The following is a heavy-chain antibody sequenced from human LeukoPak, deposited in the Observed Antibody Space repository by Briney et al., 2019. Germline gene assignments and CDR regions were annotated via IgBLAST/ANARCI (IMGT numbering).Heavy chain of an antibody. CDR1: GFTFSSYN. D-gene: IGHD5-18*01. CDR3: ASDGYSYGQSPVDY. CDR2: ISSSSSII. J-gene: IGHJ4*02. V-gene: IGHV3-48*02. Sequence: PGGSLRLSCAASGFTFSSYNMNWVRQAPGKGLEWVSHISSSSSIIYYADSVKGRFTISRDNAKNSLYLQMNSLRDEDTAVYYCASDGYSYGQSPVDYWGQGTLVTVSS.